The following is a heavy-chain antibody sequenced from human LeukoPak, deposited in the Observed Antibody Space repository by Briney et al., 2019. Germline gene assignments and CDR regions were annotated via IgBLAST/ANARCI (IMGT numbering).Heavy chain of an antibody. V-gene: IGHV3-21*01. CDR3: AKDLLYYGPGTYYNAAEYFQF. Sequence: GGSLRLSCAASGFTFSSYSMNWVRQAPGKGLEWVSSISSSSSYIYYADSVKGRFTISRDNAKNSLYLQMNSLRPEDTAVYYCAKDLLYYGPGTYYNAAEYFQFWGQGTQVTVSS. J-gene: IGHJ1*01. CDR1: GFTFSSYS. D-gene: IGHD3-10*01. CDR2: ISSSSSYI.